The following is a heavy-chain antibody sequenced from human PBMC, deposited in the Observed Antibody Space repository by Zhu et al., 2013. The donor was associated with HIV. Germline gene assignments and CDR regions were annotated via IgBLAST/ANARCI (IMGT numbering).Heavy chain of an antibody. V-gene: IGHV1-8*03. CDR3: ARAPMRTVTHPLLRNWFDP. CDR1: GYAFSDYD. Sequence: QLQLVQSEGEVKKPGASVRVSCQASGYAFSDYDINWVRQAAGQGLEWMGWLNPKTGNTGYAQKFQGRVFFSKDTSIKTAYIHVTNLKTEDTAVYFCARAPMRTVTHPLLRNWFDPWGQGTRVTVS. D-gene: IGHD2-21*02. J-gene: IGHJ5*01. CDR2: LNPKTGNT.